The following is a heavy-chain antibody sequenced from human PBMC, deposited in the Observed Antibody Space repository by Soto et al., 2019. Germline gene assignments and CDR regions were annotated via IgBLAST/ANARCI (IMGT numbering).Heavy chain of an antibody. CDR2: IYYSGSA. J-gene: IGHJ4*02. D-gene: IGHD3-10*01. CDR1: GGSISSYY. V-gene: IGHV4-59*08. Sequence: SETLSLTCTASGGSISSYYWSWIRQPPGKGLEWIGYIYYSGSANYNPSLKSRVTISVDTSKNQFSLKLNSMTAADTAVYYCARHNYGSGSTYFDYWGQGTLVTVS. CDR3: ARHNYGSGSTYFDY.